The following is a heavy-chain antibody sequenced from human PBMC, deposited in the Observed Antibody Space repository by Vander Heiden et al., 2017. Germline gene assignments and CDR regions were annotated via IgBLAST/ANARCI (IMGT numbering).Heavy chain of an antibody. CDR2: ISTSSSTI. CDR1: GFTFSRYS. Sequence: EVQLVESGGGLVQPGGSLRRSCAASGFTFSRYSSNWVRQAPGKGLEWVSYISTSSSTIYYADSVKGRFTISRDNAKNSLYLQMNSLRAEDTAVYYCARDMLGEVYFDYWGQGILVTVSS. J-gene: IGHJ4*02. D-gene: IGHD3-10*02. V-gene: IGHV3-48*01. CDR3: ARDMLGEVYFDY.